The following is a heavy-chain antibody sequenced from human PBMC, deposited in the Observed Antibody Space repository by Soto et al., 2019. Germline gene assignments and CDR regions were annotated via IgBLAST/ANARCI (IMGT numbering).Heavy chain of an antibody. CDR1: GYTFSSYFNYG. V-gene: IGHV1-18*01. CDR3: AGGGYSVNDPRYYFHYGMDV. J-gene: IGHJ6*02. Sequence: GSSVKVSCKASGYTFSSYFNYGISWVRQAPGQGLEWVGWISAYNGHTNYAQKLQGRVTMTTDTSTSTVYMELRSLRSDDAAVYYCAGGGYSVNDPRYYFHYGMDVWSQGTSVTVSS. D-gene: IGHD5-18*01. CDR2: ISAYNGHT.